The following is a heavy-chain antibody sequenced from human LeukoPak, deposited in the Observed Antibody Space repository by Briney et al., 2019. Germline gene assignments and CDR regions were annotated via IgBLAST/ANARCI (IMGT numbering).Heavy chain of an antibody. V-gene: IGHV4-61*02. D-gene: IGHD1-1*01. CDR3: ARNWRRGWFDP. CDR1: GDSISSGDYY. J-gene: IGHJ5*02. CDR2: SYSRGGT. Sequence: SETLSLTCAVSGDSISSGDYYWSWIRQPAGKGLEWIGRSYSRGGTNYNPSLKSRVTTSEDVSKNQFSLRLSSVTAADTAVYYCARNWRRGWFDPWGQGILVTVSS.